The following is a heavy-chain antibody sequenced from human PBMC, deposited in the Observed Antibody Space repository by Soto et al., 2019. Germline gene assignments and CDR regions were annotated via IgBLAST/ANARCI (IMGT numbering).Heavy chain of an antibody. D-gene: IGHD3-22*01. CDR2: IYYSGRT. CDR1: GGSFGSSSYY. Sequence: QLQLQEAGPGLVKPSETLSLTCTVSGGSFGSSSYYWGWVRQPPGKGLEWIGGIYYSGRTYYNPPLKSRDALPVDTARNQFPLKLSSVTAADTAVYYCASLRVRYAIDIWGQGTMVTVSS. V-gene: IGHV4-39*01. CDR3: ASLRVRYAIDI. J-gene: IGHJ3*02.